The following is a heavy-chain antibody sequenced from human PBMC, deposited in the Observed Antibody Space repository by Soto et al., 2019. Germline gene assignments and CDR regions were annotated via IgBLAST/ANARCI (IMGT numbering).Heavy chain of an antibody. D-gene: IGHD3-3*01. J-gene: IGHJ4*02. CDR2: INHSGST. CDR1: GGSFSGYY. CDR3: ARGVVTIFGVVIIRKYYFDY. Sequence: SETLSLTCAVYGGSFSGYYWSWIRQPPGKGLEWIGEINHSGSTNYNPSLKSRVTISVDTSKNQFSLKLGSVTAADTAVYYCARGVVTIFGVVIIRKYYFDYWGQGTLVTVSS. V-gene: IGHV4-34*01.